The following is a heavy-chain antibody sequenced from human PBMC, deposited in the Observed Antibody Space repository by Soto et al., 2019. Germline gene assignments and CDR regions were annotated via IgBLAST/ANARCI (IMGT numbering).Heavy chain of an antibody. J-gene: IGHJ4*02. CDR2: IFSSGST. Sequence: XETLYLTFTVSGGSINTFYWSWVRQPAGKGLDWIGRIFSSGSTSFNPSLESRVAMSVDTSKNHFSLNLSSVTAADMAVYYCAREGSYSAYNFAHGIQLWSFDFWGQGALVTVSS. D-gene: IGHD5-12*01. V-gene: IGHV4-4*07. CDR3: AREGSYSAYNFAHGIQLWSFDF. CDR1: GGSINTFY.